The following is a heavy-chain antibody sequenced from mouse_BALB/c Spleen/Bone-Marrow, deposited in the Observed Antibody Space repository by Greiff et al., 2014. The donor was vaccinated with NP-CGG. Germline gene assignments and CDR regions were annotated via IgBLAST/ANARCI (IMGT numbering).Heavy chain of an antibody. Sequence: VQGVESGAELVRPGTAVNVSCKASGYAFTNYLIEWVKQRPGLGLEWIGVINPGSGGANYNEKFKGKATLTADKSSSTAYMQLSSLTSDDSAVYFCARFGRYYFDYWGQGTTLTVSS. CDR3: ARFGRYYFDY. CDR2: INPGSGGA. CDR1: GYAFTNYL. J-gene: IGHJ2*01. V-gene: IGHV1-54*01.